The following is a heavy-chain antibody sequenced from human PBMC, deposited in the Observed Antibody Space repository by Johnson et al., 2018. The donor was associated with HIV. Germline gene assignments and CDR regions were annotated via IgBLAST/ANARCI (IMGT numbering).Heavy chain of an antibody. CDR1: GFTFDDYA. V-gene: IGHV3-9*01. D-gene: IGHD3-22*01. Sequence: EVHLVESGGGVVRPGRSLRLSCVVSGFTFDDYAMHWVRQAPGKGLEWVSGISWNSGSIGYADSVKGRFTISRDNSKNSLSLQMNSLRAEDTALYYCVRDRGTVVIWSDAFDVWGQGTVVTVSS. CDR3: VRDRGTVVIWSDAFDV. J-gene: IGHJ3*01. CDR2: ISWNSGSI.